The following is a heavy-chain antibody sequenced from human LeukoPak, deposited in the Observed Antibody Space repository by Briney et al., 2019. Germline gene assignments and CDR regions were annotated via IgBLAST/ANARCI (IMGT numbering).Heavy chain of an antibody. CDR2: IYYSGST. CDR1: GGSISSYY. CDR3: ARGRDTAMVEDAFDI. Sequence: KSSETLSPTCTVSGGSISSYYWSWIRQPPGKGLEWIGYIYYSGSTNYNPSLKSRVTISVDTSKNQFSLKLSSVTAADTAVYYCARGRDTAMVEDAFDIWGQGTMVTVSS. D-gene: IGHD5-18*01. V-gene: IGHV4-59*01. J-gene: IGHJ3*02.